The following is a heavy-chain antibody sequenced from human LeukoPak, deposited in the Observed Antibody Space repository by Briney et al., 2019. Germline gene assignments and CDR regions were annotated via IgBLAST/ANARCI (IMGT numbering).Heavy chain of an antibody. V-gene: IGHV3-21*01. D-gene: IGHD1-26*01. J-gene: IGHJ6*02. Sequence: PGGSLRLSCAASGFTFSSYSMNWLRQAPGKGLEGVSSISSSSSYIYYADPVKGRFTISRDNAKNSLYLQMNSLRAEDTAVYYCARAQAEYSGSFLGYYYYGMDVWGQGTTVTVSS. CDR3: ARAQAEYSGSFLGYYYYGMDV. CDR2: ISSSSSYI. CDR1: GFTFSSYS.